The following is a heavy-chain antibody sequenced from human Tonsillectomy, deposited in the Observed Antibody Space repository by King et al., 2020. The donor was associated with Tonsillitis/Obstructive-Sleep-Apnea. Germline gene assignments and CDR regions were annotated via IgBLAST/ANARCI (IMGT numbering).Heavy chain of an antibody. Sequence: VQLVQSGAEVKKPGASVKVSCKASGYTFTSYTINWVRQAPGQGLEWMGWITAYNGNTNYAQKFQGRVTMTTDTSTSTAYMEVRSLRSDDTAMYYCARATLSTVTNYYAMDVWGQGTTVTVSS. CDR2: ITAYNGNT. CDR1: GYTFTSYT. J-gene: IGHJ6*02. V-gene: IGHV1-18*01. D-gene: IGHD4-17*01. CDR3: ARATLSTVTNYYAMDV.